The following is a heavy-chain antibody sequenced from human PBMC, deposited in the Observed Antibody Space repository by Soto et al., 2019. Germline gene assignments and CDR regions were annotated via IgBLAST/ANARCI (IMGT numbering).Heavy chain of an antibody. V-gene: IGHV3-7*01. CDR2: IKQDGSEK. D-gene: IGHD3-10*01. CDR1: GFTFSSYW. CDR3: ARDTYYYGSGMRGGMDV. J-gene: IGHJ6*02. Sequence: GGSLRLSCAASGFTFSSYWMSWVRQAPGKGLEWVANIKQDGSEKYYVDSVKGRFTISRDNAKNSLYLQMNSLRAEDTAVYYCARDTYYYGSGMRGGMDVWGQGTTVTVS.